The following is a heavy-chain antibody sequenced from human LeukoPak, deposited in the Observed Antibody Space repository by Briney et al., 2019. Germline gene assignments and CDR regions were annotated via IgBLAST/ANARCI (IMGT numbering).Heavy chain of an antibody. D-gene: IGHD4/OR15-4a*01. CDR3: VRGSYGDYEY. Sequence: KAGGSLRLSCSASGFSFSSQTMNWVRQAPGKGLEWVSSIDPSSTWIYHADSVKGRLTISRDNAKNALYLQMNSLRVEDTAVYYCVRGSYGDYEYWGQGTLVTVSS. CDR1: GFSFSSQT. V-gene: IGHV3-21*01. CDR2: IDPSSTWI. J-gene: IGHJ4*02.